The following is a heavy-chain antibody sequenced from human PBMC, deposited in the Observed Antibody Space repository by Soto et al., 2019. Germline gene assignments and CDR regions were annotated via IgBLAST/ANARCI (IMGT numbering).Heavy chain of an antibody. V-gene: IGHV3-30*18. CDR2: ITYEGTNK. D-gene: IGHD1-1*01. J-gene: IGHJ6*02. Sequence: GGSLRLSCAASGFIFANYGMHWVRQAPGKGLEWVALITYEGTNKYYADAVKGRFTISRDNAKNMVSLQMDSLRAEDTAVYYCAKARGANNWANYYGLDVWGQGTTVTVSS. CDR3: AKARGANNWANYYGLDV. CDR1: GFIFANYG.